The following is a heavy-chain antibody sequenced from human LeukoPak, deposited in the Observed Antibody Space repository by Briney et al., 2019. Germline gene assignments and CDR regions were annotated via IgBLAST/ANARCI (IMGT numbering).Heavy chain of an antibody. V-gene: IGHV3-9*01. CDR3: AKSSSPPIWSGSYGDFDY. CDR1: GFTFDDYA. Sequence: GRSLRLSCAASGFTFDDYAMHWVRQAPGKGLEWVSGISWNSGSIGYADSVKGRFTISRDNAKNSLYLQMNSLRAEDTALYYCAKSSSPPIWSGSYGDFDYWGQGTLVTVSS. D-gene: IGHD3-3*01. CDR2: ISWNSGSI. J-gene: IGHJ4*02.